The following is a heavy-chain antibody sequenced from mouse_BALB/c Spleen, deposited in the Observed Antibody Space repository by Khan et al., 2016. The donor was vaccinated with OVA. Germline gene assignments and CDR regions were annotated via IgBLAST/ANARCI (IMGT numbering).Heavy chain of an antibody. J-gene: IGHJ3*01. Sequence: EVQLQESGPGLVKPSLSLSLTCTVTGYSITSDYAWNWIRQFPGHKLEWMGYIGYSGRTSYTPSLKSRISITRDTSKNQFFLQLNSVTTEDTATYFCVRGRAYWGQGTLVTVSA. CDR3: VRGRAY. CDR2: IGYSGRT. CDR1: GYSITSDYA. D-gene: IGHD3-3*01. V-gene: IGHV3-2*02.